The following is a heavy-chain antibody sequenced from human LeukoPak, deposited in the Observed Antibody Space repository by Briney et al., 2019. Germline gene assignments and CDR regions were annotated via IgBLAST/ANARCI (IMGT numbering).Heavy chain of an antibody. CDR3: ARGAPRGERLGWFDP. J-gene: IGHJ5*02. V-gene: IGHV4-39*01. Sequence: SETLSLTCTVSGGSISSYYWGWIRQPPRKGLEWLGSIYYSGSTYYNPSLKSRVTISVDTSKNQFSLKLSSVTAADTAVYYCARGAPRGERLGWFDPWGQGTLVTVSS. CDR2: IYYSGST. CDR1: GGSISSYY. D-gene: IGHD1-26*01.